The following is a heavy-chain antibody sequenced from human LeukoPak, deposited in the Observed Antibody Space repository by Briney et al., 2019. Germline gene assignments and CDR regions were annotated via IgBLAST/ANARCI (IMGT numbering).Heavy chain of an antibody. V-gene: IGHV3-23*01. CDR1: GFTFSSYA. CDR3: AKDATTYSSSWSFDY. Sequence: GGSLRLSCAASGFTFSSYAMSWVRQAPGKGLEWVSAISGSGGSTYYADSVKGRFTISRDNSKNTLYLQMGSLRAEDMAVYYCAKDATTYSSSWSFDYWGQGTLVTVSS. J-gene: IGHJ4*02. D-gene: IGHD6-13*01. CDR2: ISGSGGST.